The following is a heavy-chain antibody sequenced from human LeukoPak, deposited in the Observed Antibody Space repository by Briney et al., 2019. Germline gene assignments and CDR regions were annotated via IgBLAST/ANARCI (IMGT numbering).Heavy chain of an antibody. V-gene: IGHV4-39*01. CDR2: IYYSGST. D-gene: IGHD6-19*01. J-gene: IGHJ3*02. CDR1: GGSISSSSYY. CDR3: ARGSGIAVAAPGDAFDI. Sequence: PSETPSLTCTVSGGSISSSSYYWGWIRQPPGKGLEWIGSIYYSGSTYYNPSLKSRVTISVDTSKNQFSLKLSSVTAADTAVYYCARGSGIAVAAPGDAFDIWGQGTMVTVSS.